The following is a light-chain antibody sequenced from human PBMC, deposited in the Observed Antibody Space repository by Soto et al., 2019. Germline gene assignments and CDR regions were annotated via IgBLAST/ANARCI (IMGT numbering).Light chain of an antibody. CDR1: QSVSSN. CDR2: GAS. V-gene: IGKV3-15*01. Sequence: EIVMTQSPATLSVSPGERATLSCRASQSVSSNLAWYQQKPGQAPRLLIYGASTRATGIPARFSGSGSGTVFTLSISSLPSEDFAAYYCQQYNNWPPWTFGQGTKVEIK. J-gene: IGKJ1*01. CDR3: QQYNNWPPWT.